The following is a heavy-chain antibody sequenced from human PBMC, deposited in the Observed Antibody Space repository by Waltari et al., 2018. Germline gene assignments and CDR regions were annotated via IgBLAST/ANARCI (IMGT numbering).Heavy chain of an antibody. D-gene: IGHD3-10*01. CDR1: GYTFTDYY. CDR2: VDPEDGET. CDR3: ATRYSYGSGSPDAFDI. Sequence: EVQLVQSGAEVKKPGATVKISCKASGYTFTDYYMHWVQQAPGKGLEWMGRVDPEDGETIYAEKFQGRVTITADTSTDTAYMELSSLRSEDTVVYYCATRYSYGSGSPDAFDIWGQGTMVTVSS. V-gene: IGHV1-69-2*01. J-gene: IGHJ3*02.